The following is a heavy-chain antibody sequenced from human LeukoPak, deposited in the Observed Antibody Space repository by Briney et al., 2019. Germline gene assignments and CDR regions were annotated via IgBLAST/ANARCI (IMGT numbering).Heavy chain of an antibody. Sequence: GGSLRLSCAASGFTFSTYAMNWVRQAPGKGLEWVSIISGSGGTTYYADSVKGRFTISRDNSKNTLYLQMNSLRAEDTAIYFCAKDLTMQTVVRPVLDYWGQGTQVTVSS. CDR2: ISGSGGTT. D-gene: IGHD4-23*01. CDR3: AKDLTMQTVVRPVLDY. V-gene: IGHV3-23*01. CDR1: GFTFSTYA. J-gene: IGHJ4*02.